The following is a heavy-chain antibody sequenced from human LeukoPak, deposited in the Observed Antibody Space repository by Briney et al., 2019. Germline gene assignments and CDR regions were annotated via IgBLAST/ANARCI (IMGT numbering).Heavy chain of an antibody. CDR2: IYSGGST. CDR3: ARHTNDYLLNTFDS. Sequence: GGSLRLSCAAAGFTVSSKYMSWVRQAPGKGLDWVSVIYSGGSTYYADSVRGRFTISRDNSKNTPYLQMNSLRAEDTAVYYCARHTNDYLLNTFDSWGQGTLVTVSS. CDR1: GFTVSSKY. J-gene: IGHJ4*02. D-gene: IGHD1-1*01. V-gene: IGHV3-53*01.